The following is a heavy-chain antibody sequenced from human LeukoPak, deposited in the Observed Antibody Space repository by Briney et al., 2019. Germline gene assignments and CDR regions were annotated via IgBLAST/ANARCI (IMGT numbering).Heavy chain of an antibody. Sequence: GGSVRLSCEASGFTFRASSVNWVRQAPGKGLEWLAYLANDDSITYHADSVRGRFTLSKDNAKNSVYLQMNSLRADDTAVYYCAKIKGPTLSTCYMDVWGSGTTVTVSS. V-gene: IGHV3-48*04. CDR2: LANDDSIT. CDR3: AKIKGPTLSTCYMDV. CDR1: GFTFRASS. D-gene: IGHD2/OR15-2a*01. J-gene: IGHJ6*03.